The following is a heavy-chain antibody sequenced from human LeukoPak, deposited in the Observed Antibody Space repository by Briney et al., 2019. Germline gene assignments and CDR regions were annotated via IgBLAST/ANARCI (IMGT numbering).Heavy chain of an antibody. J-gene: IGHJ4*02. CDR3: ARDYYDSSGYYQTYYFDY. Sequence: ASVKVSCKASGYTFTSFGISWVRQAPGQGLEWMGWIGANNGNTNYAQKLQGRVTMTTDTSTSTAYMELRSLRSDDTAVYYCARDYYDSSGYYQTYYFDYWGQGTLVTVSS. D-gene: IGHD3-22*01. V-gene: IGHV1-18*01. CDR1: GYTFTSFG. CDR2: IGANNGNT.